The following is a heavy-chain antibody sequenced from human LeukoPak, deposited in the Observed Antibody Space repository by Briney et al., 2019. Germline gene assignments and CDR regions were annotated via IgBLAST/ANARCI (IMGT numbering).Heavy chain of an antibody. J-gene: IGHJ4*02. V-gene: IGHV4-59*01. CDR3: ARGLVDTAMVFDY. D-gene: IGHD5-18*01. CDR1: GGSISSYY. CDR2: IYYSGST. Sequence: SETLPLTCTVSGGSISSYYWSWIRQPPGKGLEWIGYIYYSGSTNYNPSLKSRVTISVDTSKNQFSLKLSSVTAADTAVYYCARGLVDTAMVFDYWGQGTLVTVSS.